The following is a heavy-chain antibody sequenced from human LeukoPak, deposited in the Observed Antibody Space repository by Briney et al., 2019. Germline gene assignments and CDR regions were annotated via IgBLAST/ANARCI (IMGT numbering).Heavy chain of an antibody. CDR2: IIPIFGTA. Sequence: ASVKVSCKASGGTFSSYAISWVRQALGQGLEWMGGIIPIFGTANYAQKFRGRVTITADESTSTAYMELSSLRSEDTAVYYCASPVHYYDSSGLDYWGQGTLVTVSS. J-gene: IGHJ4*02. D-gene: IGHD3-22*01. CDR3: ASPVHYYDSSGLDY. CDR1: GGTFSSYA. V-gene: IGHV1-69*13.